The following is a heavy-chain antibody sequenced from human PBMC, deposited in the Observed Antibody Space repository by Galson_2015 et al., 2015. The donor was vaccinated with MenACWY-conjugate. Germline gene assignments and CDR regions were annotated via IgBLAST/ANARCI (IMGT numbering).Heavy chain of an antibody. Sequence: SLRLSCAASGFIFSAHYMDWVRQGPGGGVEWVGRISARGHRKTTEYAASVNGGFTISRDESESSVYLQLTRLQGEETAVYYCTRRMLGSTDWDEFGGQGTM. D-gene: IGHD1-26*01. CDR1: GFIFSAHY. J-gene: IGHJ3*01. CDR2: ISARGHRKTT. CDR3: TRRMLGSTDWDEF. V-gene: IGHV3-72*01.